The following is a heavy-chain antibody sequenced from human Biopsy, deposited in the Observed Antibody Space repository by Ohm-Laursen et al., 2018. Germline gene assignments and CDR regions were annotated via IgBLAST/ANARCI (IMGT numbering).Heavy chain of an antibody. CDR2: IFYRGST. D-gene: IGHD3-22*01. CDR3: ARDYDTSGYYYVY. V-gene: IGHV4-39*01. Sequence: SQTLSLTCTVSGGSISNNNYYWGWIRQPPGKGLEWIGSIFYRGSTHYKPSLKSRVNISVDTSKNQFSLKLNSVTAADTAVYYCARDYDTSGYYYVYWGQGTQVTVSS. J-gene: IGHJ4*02. CDR1: GGSISNNNYY.